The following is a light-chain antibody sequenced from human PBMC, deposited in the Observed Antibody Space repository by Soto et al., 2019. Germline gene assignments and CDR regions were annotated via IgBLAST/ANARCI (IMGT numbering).Light chain of an antibody. CDR2: SNN. J-gene: IGLJ2*01. CDR1: SSNIGTNA. CDR3: AAWDDSLNGHVV. Sequence: QSVLTQPPSASGTPGQRVTISCSGGSSNIGTNAVNWYQQLPGTAPKLLIFSNNQRPSGVPDRFSGSKSGTSASLAIGGLQSEDEADYYCAAWDDSLNGHVVFGGGTKQPS. V-gene: IGLV1-44*01.